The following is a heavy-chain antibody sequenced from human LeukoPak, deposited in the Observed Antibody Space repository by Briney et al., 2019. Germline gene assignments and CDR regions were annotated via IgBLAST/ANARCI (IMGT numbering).Heavy chain of an antibody. CDR2: ISSSSSYI. Sequence: GGSLRLSCAASGFTFSSYSMNWVRQAPGKGLEWGSSISSSSSYIYYADSVKGRFTISRDNSKNSLYLQMNSLRAEDTAVYYCARVGAYSGYDCLDHWGQGTLVTVSS. CDR1: GFTFSSYS. J-gene: IGHJ4*02. CDR3: ARVGAYSGYDCLDH. D-gene: IGHD5-12*01. V-gene: IGHV3-21*01.